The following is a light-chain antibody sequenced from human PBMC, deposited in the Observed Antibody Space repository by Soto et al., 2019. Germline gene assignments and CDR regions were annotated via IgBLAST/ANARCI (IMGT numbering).Light chain of an antibody. CDR2: EVT. V-gene: IGLV2-23*02. CDR1: RCDVGSYNL. CDR3: CSYSGNREV. J-gene: IGLJ1*01. Sequence: QSVVAQPASMSGSPGQSITIPCTGTRCDVGSYNLVSWYQQRPGKAPKLLIYEVTERPSGFSNRFSGSKSGSTASLTISGLQPDDEADYYCCSYSGNREVFGTGTKGTVL.